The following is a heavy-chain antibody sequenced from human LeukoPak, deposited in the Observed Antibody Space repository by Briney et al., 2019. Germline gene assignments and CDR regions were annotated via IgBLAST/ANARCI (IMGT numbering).Heavy chain of an antibody. V-gene: IGHV1-46*01. CDR3: ARDRSSSSNWFDP. CDR2: INPSGGST. D-gene: IGHD6-13*01. J-gene: IGHJ5*02. Sequence: GASVKVSCKASGYTFSSYYIHWVRQAPGQGLEWMGIINPSGGSTRSTQKFQGRVTMTRDTSTSTVYMELSSLRSEDTAVYYCARDRSSSSNWFDPWGQGTLVTVSS. CDR1: GYTFSSYY.